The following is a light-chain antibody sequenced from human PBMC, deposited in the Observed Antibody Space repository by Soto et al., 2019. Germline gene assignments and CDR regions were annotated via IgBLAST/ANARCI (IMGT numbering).Light chain of an antibody. V-gene: IGKV3D-15*01. Sequence: EIVLTHSPGTLSVSPCDRVALSCRASQSISINLAWYQHKPGQAPRLLIHAGSTRATGIAARISGSGSGTEFTLTISSLQSEDFAVYYCQQFRNWPWTFGQGTKVDTK. CDR1: QSISIN. CDR3: QQFRNWPWT. J-gene: IGKJ1*01. CDR2: AGS.